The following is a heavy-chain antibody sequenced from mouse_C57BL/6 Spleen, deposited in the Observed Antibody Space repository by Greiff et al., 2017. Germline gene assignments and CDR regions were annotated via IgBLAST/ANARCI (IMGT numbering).Heavy chain of an antibody. CDR3: ARHGYYYGSSYYFDY. V-gene: IGHV1-62-2*01. CDR2: IDPGSGSI. CDR1: GYTFTEYT. Sequence: QVQLKESGAELVKPGASVKLSCKASGYTFTEYTIHWVKQRAGQGLEWIGWIDPGSGSIKYNEKFKGKATLTADKSSSTVYMELSRLTSEDSAVYFCARHGYYYGSSYYFDYWGQGTTLTVSS. J-gene: IGHJ2*01. D-gene: IGHD1-1*01.